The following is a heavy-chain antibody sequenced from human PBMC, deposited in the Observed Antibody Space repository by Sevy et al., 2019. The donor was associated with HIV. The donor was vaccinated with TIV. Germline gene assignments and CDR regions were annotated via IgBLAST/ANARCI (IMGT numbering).Heavy chain of an antibody. CDR2: FDPEDGET. CDR3: ASSRDYYDNSGPNFDY. J-gene: IGHJ4*02. CDR1: GNTLTEVS. Sequence: SSVKVSCKVSGNTLTEVSMHWVRQAPGKGLEWMAGFDPEDGETIYAQKFEGRVTLTEDTSTDTSYMELGSLRSEDTAVYYCASSRDYYDNSGPNFDYWGQGILVTVSS. D-gene: IGHD3-22*01. V-gene: IGHV1-24*01.